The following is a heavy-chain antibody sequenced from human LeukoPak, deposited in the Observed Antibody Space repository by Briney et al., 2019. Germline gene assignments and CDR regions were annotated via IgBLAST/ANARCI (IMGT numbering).Heavy chain of an antibody. J-gene: IGHJ4*02. D-gene: IGHD6-13*01. CDR2: MYPDDSDT. Sequence: MPGXGLEWMGIMYPDDSDTRFSPSFQRQVTFSADKSISTAYLQWSSLKASDTAMYYCARRSNGGKEFDYWGQGTLVTVSS. CDR3: ARRSNGGKEFDY. V-gene: IGHV5-51*01.